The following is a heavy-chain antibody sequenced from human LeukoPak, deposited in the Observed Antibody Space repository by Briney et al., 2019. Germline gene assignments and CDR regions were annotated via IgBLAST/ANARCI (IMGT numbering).Heavy chain of an antibody. CDR2: IRYDGSDK. J-gene: IGHJ4*02. CDR3: AKESLVLRYFDWLPPLGY. V-gene: IGHV3-30*02. CDR1: GFTFSNYG. D-gene: IGHD3-9*01. Sequence: GGSLRLSCAASGFTFSNYGMDWVRQTPGKGLEWVAFIRYDGSDKYYVDSVKGRLTISRDNSKNTLYLQMNSLRAEDTAVYYCAKESLVLRYFDWLPPLGYWGQGTLVTVSS.